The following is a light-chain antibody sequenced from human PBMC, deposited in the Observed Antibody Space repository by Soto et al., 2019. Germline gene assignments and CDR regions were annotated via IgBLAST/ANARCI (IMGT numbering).Light chain of an antibody. CDR1: SSDVGGYNY. CDR2: DVS. J-gene: IGLJ2*01. CDR3: CSFAGSHTFV. Sequence: QSALTQPRSVSGSPGQSVAISCTGSSSDVGGYNYVSWYQQHPGKAPRVMIYDVSERPSGVPDRFSGSKSGNTASLTISGLQAEDEADYYCCSFAGSHTFVFGGGTQLTVL. V-gene: IGLV2-11*01.